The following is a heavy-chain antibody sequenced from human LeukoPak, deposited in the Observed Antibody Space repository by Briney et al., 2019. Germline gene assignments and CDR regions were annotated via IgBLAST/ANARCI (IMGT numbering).Heavy chain of an antibody. CDR3: ARVGRYCSSTSCYYYYYMDV. D-gene: IGHD2-2*01. J-gene: IGHJ6*03. CDR1: GFTACSNY. Sequence: GGSLRLSCAPSGFTACSNYMTSVGRAPGKGLKWLPVMYSGGSTYYADSVKGRFTLSRDNSMNTLYLQMNSLRPEDTAVYYCARVGRYCSSTSCYYYYYMDVWGKGTTVTVSS. CDR2: MYSGGST. V-gene: IGHV3-66*02.